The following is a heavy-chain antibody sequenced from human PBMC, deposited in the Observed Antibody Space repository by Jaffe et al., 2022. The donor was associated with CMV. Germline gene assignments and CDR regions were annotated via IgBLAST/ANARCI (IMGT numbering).Heavy chain of an antibody. D-gene: IGHD6-19*01. CDR3: ASHIAVAGNHRGTGFDP. V-gene: IGHV3-7*03. CDR2: IKQDGSEK. CDR1: GFTFSSYW. J-gene: IGHJ5*02. Sequence: EVQLVESGGGLVQPGGSLRLSCAASGFTFSSYWMSWVRQAPGKGLEWVANIKQDGSEKYYVDSVKGRFTISRDNAKNSLYLQMNSLRAEDTAVYYCASHIAVAGNHRGTGFDPWGQGTLVTVSS.